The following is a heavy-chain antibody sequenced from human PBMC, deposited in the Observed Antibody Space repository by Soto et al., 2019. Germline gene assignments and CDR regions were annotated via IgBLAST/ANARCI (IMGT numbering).Heavy chain of an antibody. V-gene: IGHV3-21*01. D-gene: IGHD2-8*01. CDR1: GFTFSSYS. Sequence: GGSLRLSCAASGFTFSSYSMNWVRQAPGKGLEWASSISSSSSYIYYADSVKGRFTISRDNAKNSLYLQMNSLRAEDTAVYYCARDQMGYCTNGVCYPGYYYYYGMDVWGQGTTVTVSS. CDR2: ISSSSSYI. CDR3: ARDQMGYCTNGVCYPGYYYYYGMDV. J-gene: IGHJ6*02.